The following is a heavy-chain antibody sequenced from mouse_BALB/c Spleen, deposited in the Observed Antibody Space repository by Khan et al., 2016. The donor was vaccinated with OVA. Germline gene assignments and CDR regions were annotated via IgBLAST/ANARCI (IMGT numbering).Heavy chain of an antibody. CDR1: GYTFINYW. Sequence: QVQLKQSGAELAKPGASVKMSCKASGYTFINYWILWVKQRPGQGLEWIGYITPSTGYTEYNQNFKDKATLTADKSSSTAYMQLSSLTSEDSAVYYCARRGLRGDFDYWGQGTTLTVSS. D-gene: IGHD1-1*01. J-gene: IGHJ2*01. CDR2: ITPSTGYT. CDR3: ARRGLRGDFDY. V-gene: IGHV1-7*01.